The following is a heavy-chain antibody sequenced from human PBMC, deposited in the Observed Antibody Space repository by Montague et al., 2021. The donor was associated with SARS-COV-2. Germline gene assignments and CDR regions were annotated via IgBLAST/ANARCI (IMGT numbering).Heavy chain of an antibody. V-gene: IGHV4-34*01. CDR3: ASGEYYIGWYGRKCYFDY. Sequence: SETLSLTCAVYGGSFSGYSWSWIRQPPGKGLEWIGEINHSGSTNYNPSLKSRVTISVDTSKNQFSLKLSSVTAADTAVYYCASGEYYIGWYGRKCYFDYWGQGTLVIVSS. CDR1: GGSFSGYS. D-gene: IGHD6-19*01. J-gene: IGHJ4*02. CDR2: INHSGST.